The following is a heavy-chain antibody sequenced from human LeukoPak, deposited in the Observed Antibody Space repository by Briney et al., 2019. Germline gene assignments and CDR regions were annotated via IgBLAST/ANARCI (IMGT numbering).Heavy chain of an antibody. D-gene: IGHD5-18*01. CDR3: ASNTGYSYGYPSRFDY. CDR1: GGSISSYY. Sequence: SETLSLTCTVSGGSISSYYWSWIRQPPGKGLEWIGYIYYSGSTNYSPSLKSRVTISVDTSKNQFSLKLSSVTAPDTAVYYCASNTGYSYGYPSRFDYWGQGTLVTVSS. J-gene: IGHJ4*02. CDR2: IYYSGST. V-gene: IGHV4-59*01.